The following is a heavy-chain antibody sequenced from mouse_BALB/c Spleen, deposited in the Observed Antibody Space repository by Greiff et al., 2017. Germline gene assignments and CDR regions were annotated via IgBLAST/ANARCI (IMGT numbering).Heavy chain of an antibody. CDR2: INPSTGYT. J-gene: IGHJ2*01. V-gene: IGHV1-7*01. D-gene: IGHD2-1*01. Sequence: QVQLQQSGAELAKPGASVKMSCKASGYTFTSYWMHWVKQRPGQGLEWIGYINPSTGYTEYNQKFKDKATLTADKSSSTAYMQLSSLTSEDSAVYYCARGYGNYRGYYFDYWGQGTTLTVSS. CDR1: GYTFTSYW. CDR3: ARGYGNYRGYYFDY.